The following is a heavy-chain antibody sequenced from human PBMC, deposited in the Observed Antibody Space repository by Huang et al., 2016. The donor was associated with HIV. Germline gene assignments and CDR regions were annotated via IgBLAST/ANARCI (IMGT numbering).Heavy chain of an antibody. CDR1: GDFISSTNYY. V-gene: IGHV4-39*01. CDR2: VYQSGST. Sequence: QLQLQESGPGQVKPSETLSLTCTVSGDFISSTNYYWGWIRQAPGKGLEWVGSVYQSGSTNYNLSPKSRGTLSVDTSSNQFSLRLNSVTAADTAVYYCASQHIGAAATWFWGRGTQVAVSS. D-gene: IGHD6-13*01. J-gene: IGHJ4*02. CDR3: ASQHIGAAATWF.